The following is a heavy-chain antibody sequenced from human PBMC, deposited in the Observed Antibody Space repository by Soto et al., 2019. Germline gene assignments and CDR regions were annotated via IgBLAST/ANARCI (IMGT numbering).Heavy chain of an antibody. J-gene: IGHJ4*02. CDR1: GDTFSSYA. V-gene: IGHV1-69*12. Sequence: QVQLVQSGAEVKKPGSSVKVSCKASGDTFSSYAISWVRQAPGQGLEWMGGNIPIFGTANYAQKFQGRVTITADESTSTAYMELSRLRCEDTAVYYCARESRYCSGGSCYCLPGIDYWGQGTLVTVSS. CDR3: ARESRYCSGGSCYCLPGIDY. D-gene: IGHD2-15*01. CDR2: NIPIFGTA.